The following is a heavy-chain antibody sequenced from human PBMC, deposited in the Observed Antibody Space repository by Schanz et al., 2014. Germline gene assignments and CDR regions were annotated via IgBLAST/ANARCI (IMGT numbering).Heavy chain of an antibody. V-gene: IGHV4-34*02. Sequence: QVQLQQWGAGLLKPSETLSLTCDVYGGSFSGYFWSWIRQPPGKGLEWIGEINHSGNNYYNPSLKSRVTISVDTFKNQFSLKLTSVTAADTAVYYCATNMVQGTISDAFDIWGQGTMVTVSS. CDR1: GGSFSGYF. CDR3: ATNMVQGTISDAFDI. J-gene: IGHJ3*02. CDR2: INHSGNN. D-gene: IGHD3-10*01.